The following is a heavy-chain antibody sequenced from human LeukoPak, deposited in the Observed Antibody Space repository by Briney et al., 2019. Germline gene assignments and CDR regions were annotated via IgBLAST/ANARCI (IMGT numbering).Heavy chain of an antibody. J-gene: IGHJ5*02. CDR3: ARDSGDIVPHVGPFDP. D-gene: IGHD2-8*01. Sequence: ASVKVSCKPSGYTFTSYGISWVRQAPGQGLEWMGWISAYNGNTNYAQKLQGRVTMTTDTSTSTAYMELRSLRSDDTAVYYCARDSGDIVPHVGPFDPWGQGTLVTVSS. CDR2: ISAYNGNT. V-gene: IGHV1-18*01. CDR1: GYTFTSYG.